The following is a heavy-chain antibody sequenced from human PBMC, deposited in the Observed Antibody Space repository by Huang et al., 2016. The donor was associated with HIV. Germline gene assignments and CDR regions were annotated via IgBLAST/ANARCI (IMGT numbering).Heavy chain of an antibody. D-gene: IGHD3-10*01. V-gene: IGHV4-34*01. J-gene: IGHJ4*02. CDR2: ITHSGST. CDR3: ARAPHYGSGSYYY. CDR1: GGSFSGYY. Sequence: VQLHQWGAGLLKPSETLSLTCAVYGGSFSGYYWSWIRQPPGKGLEWIGEITHSGSTNHNPSPKSRVTISEETSKNQCSLKLSSVTAADTAVYYCARAPHYGSGSYYYWGQGTLVTVSS.